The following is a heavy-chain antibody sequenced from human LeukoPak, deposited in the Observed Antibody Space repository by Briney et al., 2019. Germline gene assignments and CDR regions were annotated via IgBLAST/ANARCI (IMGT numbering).Heavy chain of an antibody. Sequence: GGSLRLSCAASGFAFDDYGMSWVRQAPGKGLEWVSGINWNGGSTAYADSVRGRFTISRDNAKNSLYLQMNSLRAEDTAVYYCAREGVTVVTRYLDYWGQGTLVTVSS. J-gene: IGHJ4*02. CDR2: INWNGGST. D-gene: IGHD4-23*01. CDR1: GFAFDDYG. V-gene: IGHV3-20*04. CDR3: AREGVTVVTRYLDY.